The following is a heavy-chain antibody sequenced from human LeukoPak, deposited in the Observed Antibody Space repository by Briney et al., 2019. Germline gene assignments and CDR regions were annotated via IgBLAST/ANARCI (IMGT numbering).Heavy chain of an antibody. Sequence: SETLSLTCTVSNGSISSYFWSWIRQPPGKGLEWIGYVYYRGSTSGTTNYNPSLKSRVAISVDTSKNQFSLKLSSVTAADTAVHYCARRAAYYPDAFDIWGQGTIVSVSS. V-gene: IGHV4-59*08. CDR1: NGSISSYF. CDR2: VYYRGSTSGTT. D-gene: IGHD3-10*01. J-gene: IGHJ3*02. CDR3: ARRAAYYPDAFDI.